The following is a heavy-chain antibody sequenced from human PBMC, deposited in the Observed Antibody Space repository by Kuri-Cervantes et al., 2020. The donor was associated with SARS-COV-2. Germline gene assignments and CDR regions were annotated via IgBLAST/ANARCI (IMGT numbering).Heavy chain of an antibody. CDR2: ISGSGGST. J-gene: IGHJ6*02. D-gene: IGHD2-8*01. V-gene: IGHV3-23*01. CDR1: GFTFSSYA. CDR3: ARAWLGYCTSGVCYGMDV. Sequence: GESLKISCAASGFTFSSYAMSWVRQAPGKGLEWVSAISGSGGSTYYADSVKGRFTISRDNSKNTLYLQMNSLRAGDTAVYYCARAWLGYCTSGVCYGMDVWGQGTTVTVSS.